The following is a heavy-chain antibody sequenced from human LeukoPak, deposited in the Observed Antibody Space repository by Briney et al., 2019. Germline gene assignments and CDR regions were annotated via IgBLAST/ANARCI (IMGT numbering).Heavy chain of an antibody. CDR2: IKQDGSEK. CDR3: ARGTSYYPEYYYYGMDV. V-gene: IGHV3-7*01. J-gene: IGHJ6*02. CDR1: GFTFSSYW. Sequence: LPGVSLRLSCAASGFTFSSYWMSWVRQAPGKGLEWVANIKQDGSEKYYVDSVKGRFTISRDNAKNSLYLQMNSLRAEDTAVYYCARGTSYYPEYYYYGMDVWGQGTTVTDSS. D-gene: IGHD3-10*01.